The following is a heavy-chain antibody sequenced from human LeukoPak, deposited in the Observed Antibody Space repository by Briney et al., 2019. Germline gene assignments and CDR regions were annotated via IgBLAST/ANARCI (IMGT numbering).Heavy chain of an antibody. J-gene: IGHJ4*02. D-gene: IGHD2-8*02. V-gene: IGHV3-64D*06. CDR3: VKGQEVVYAPTFDY. Sequence: GGSLRLSCAASGFIFSTYAMHWVRQAPGKGLQYVASLGISGISTYYAESVQGRFTISRDNSKKTLYLQMSSVRAEDTAVYYFVKGQEVVYAPTFDYWGQGTLVTVSS. CDR1: GFIFSTYA. CDR2: LGISGIST.